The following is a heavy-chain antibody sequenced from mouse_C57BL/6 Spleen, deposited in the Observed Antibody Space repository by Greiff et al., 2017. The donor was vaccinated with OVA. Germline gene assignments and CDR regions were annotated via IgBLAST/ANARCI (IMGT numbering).Heavy chain of an antibody. CDR2: FFPRSGNT. J-gene: IGHJ1*03. CDR1: GYTFTSYG. V-gene: IGHV1-81*01. CDR3: ARQGTTVVATNFDV. Sequence: QVQLQQSGAELARPGASVKLSCKASGYTFTSYGISWVKQRTGQGLEWIGEFFPRSGNTYYNEKFKGKATLTADKSSSTGYMEIRSLTSEDSAVYFCARQGTTVVATNFDVWGTGTTVTVSS. D-gene: IGHD1-1*01.